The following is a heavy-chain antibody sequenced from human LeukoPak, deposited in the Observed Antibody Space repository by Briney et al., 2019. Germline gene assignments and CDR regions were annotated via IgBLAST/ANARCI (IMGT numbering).Heavy chain of an antibody. Sequence: SGTLSLTCAVYGGSFSGYYWSWIRQPPGKGLEWIGEINHSGSINYNPSLESRVTISVDTSKNQFSLKLSSVTAADTAVYYCAKGFPGGKYYYYKAVGGKGTPFTVSS. CDR1: GGSFSGYY. CDR3: AKGFPGGKYYYYKAV. CDR2: INHSGSI. D-gene: IGHD3-16*01. V-gene: IGHV4-34*01. J-gene: IGHJ6*03.